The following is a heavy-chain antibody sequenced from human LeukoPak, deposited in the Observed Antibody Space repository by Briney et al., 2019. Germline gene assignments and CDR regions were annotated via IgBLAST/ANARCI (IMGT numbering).Heavy chain of an antibody. V-gene: IGHV5-51*01. CDR1: GYTFTNYW. J-gene: IGHJ3*02. CDR2: IYPGDSDT. CDR3: ARQGEGGPRGYGAFDI. Sequence: GESLKISCKGSGYTFTNYWIGWVRQMPGKGLEFMGIIYPGDSDTRYSPSFQGQVTISVDKSITTAYLQWSSLKASDTAMYYCARQGEGGPRGYGAFDIWGQGTMVTVSS. D-gene: IGHD3-10*01.